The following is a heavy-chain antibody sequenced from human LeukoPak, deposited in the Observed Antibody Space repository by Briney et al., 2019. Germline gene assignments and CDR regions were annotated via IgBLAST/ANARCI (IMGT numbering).Heavy chain of an antibody. Sequence: SVKVSCKTSGGTFSSYAISWVRQAPGQGLEWMGGIIPIFGTTNYAQKLEGRVTITADESTSTAYMELSSLRSEDTAVYYCARVEDSSSPLFDYWGQGTLVTVSS. D-gene: IGHD3-22*01. J-gene: IGHJ4*02. CDR1: GGTFSSYA. V-gene: IGHV1-69*13. CDR3: ARVEDSSSPLFDY. CDR2: IIPIFGTT.